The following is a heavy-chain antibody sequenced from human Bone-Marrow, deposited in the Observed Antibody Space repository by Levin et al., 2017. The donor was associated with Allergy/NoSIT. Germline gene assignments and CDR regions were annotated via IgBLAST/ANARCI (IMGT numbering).Heavy chain of an antibody. CDR2: IYSGGST. D-gene: IGHD2-21*02. Sequence: GESLKISCAASGFTVSSNYMSWVRQAPGKGLEWVSVIYSGGSTYYADSVKGRFTISRDNSKNTLYLQMNSLRAEDTAVYYCARGVCGGDCYSRVNGEGYFQHWGQGTLVTVSS. CDR3: ARGVCGGDCYSRVNGEGYFQH. V-gene: IGHV3-66*01. J-gene: IGHJ1*01. CDR1: GFTVSSNY.